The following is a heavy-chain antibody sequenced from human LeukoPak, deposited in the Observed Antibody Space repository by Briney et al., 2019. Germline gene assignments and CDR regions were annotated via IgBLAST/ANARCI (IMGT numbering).Heavy chain of an antibody. J-gene: IGHJ5*02. V-gene: IGHV4-31*03. CDR3: ARAPTVVVVAATSAWFDP. D-gene: IGHD2-15*01. CDR2: IHYNGNT. Sequence: SQTLSLTCTVSGGSISRDDYYWSWIRRHPGKGLEWIGYIHYNGNTYYNPSLKSRVTISIDTSKNQFSLKLRSVTAADTAFYYCARAPTVVVVAATSAWFDPWGQGALVTVSS. CDR1: GGSISRDDYY.